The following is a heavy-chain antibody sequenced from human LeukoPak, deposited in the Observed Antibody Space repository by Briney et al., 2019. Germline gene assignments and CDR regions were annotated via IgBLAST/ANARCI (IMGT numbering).Heavy chain of an antibody. Sequence: PGGSLRLSCAASGFTFSSYAMSWVRQAPGKGLEWVSAISGSGGSTYYADSVKGRFAISRDNSKNTLYLQMNSLRAEDTAVYYCAKDLYIVVVPAAGAFDIWGQGTMVTVSS. D-gene: IGHD2-2*01. V-gene: IGHV3-23*01. CDR3: AKDLYIVVVPAAGAFDI. CDR2: ISGSGGST. CDR1: GFTFSSYA. J-gene: IGHJ3*02.